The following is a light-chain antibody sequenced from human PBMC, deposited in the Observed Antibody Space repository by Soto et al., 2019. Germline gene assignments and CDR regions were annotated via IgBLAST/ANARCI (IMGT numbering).Light chain of an antibody. J-gene: IGKJ5*01. V-gene: IGKV1-39*01. CDR3: QQSFSTAIT. CDR1: QSINNH. CDR2: AAS. Sequence: DIQMTQSPSSLSGSLGDTFTITFLASQSINNHLNWYQQKPGKVPKLLIYAASTLEDGVPSRFTGSGSGTDFTLTIRSLQPEDFATYFCQQSFSTAITFGQGTRLEIK.